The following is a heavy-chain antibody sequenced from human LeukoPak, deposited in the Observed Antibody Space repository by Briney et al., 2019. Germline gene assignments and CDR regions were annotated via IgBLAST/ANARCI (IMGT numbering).Heavy chain of an antibody. CDR3: ARWNYDSSGYREFDY. Sequence: PSETLSLTRTVSGGSINSYYWNWIRQPPGKGLEWIGYIYYSGSTNYNPSLKSRVTISVDTSKNQFSLKVESVTAADTAVYYCARWNYDSSGYREFDYWGQGILVTVSS. J-gene: IGHJ4*02. CDR2: IYYSGST. D-gene: IGHD3-22*01. V-gene: IGHV4-59*08. CDR1: GGSINSYY.